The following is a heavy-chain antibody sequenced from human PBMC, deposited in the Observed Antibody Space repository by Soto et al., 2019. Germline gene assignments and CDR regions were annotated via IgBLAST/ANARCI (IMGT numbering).Heavy chain of an antibody. CDR2: IYWDDVK. Sequence: TLSLTCTVSGGSISGYYWSWIRQPPGKALEWLVLIYWDDVKRYSPSLKSRLTITKDTFKNQVVLTMTNMDPVDTSSYYCAHSDTARYYYYGMDVWGQGTTVTVSS. CDR3: AHSDTARYYYYGMDV. D-gene: IGHD3-22*01. V-gene: IGHV2-5*08. CDR1: GGSISGYY. J-gene: IGHJ6*02.